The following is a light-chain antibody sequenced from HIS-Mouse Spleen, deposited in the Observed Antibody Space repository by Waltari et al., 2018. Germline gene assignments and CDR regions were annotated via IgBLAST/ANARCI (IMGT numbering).Light chain of an antibody. CDR3: QSYDSSNHVV. V-gene: IGLV6-57*02. CDR1: SGIIASNY. J-gene: IGLJ2*01. Sequence: NFMLTQPHSVSESPGKTVTISCTGRSGIIASNYVQCYQHRQGSAPTTVIYEDNQIPSGVPDRFSGSIDSSSNSASLTISGLKTEDEADYYCQSYDSSNHVVFGGGTKLTVL. CDR2: EDN.